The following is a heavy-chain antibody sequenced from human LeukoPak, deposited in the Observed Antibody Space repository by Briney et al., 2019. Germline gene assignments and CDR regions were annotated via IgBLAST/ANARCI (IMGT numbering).Heavy chain of an antibody. CDR3: ARGANYYDSSAAFDY. CDR2: ISAYNGNT. Sequence: GALVKVSCRASGYTFTSYGISWVRQAPGQGLEWMGWISAYNGNTNYAQKLQGRVTMTTDTSTSTAYMELRSLRSDDTAVYYCARGANYYDSSAAFDYWGQGTLVTVSS. J-gene: IGHJ4*02. V-gene: IGHV1-18*01. D-gene: IGHD3-22*01. CDR1: GYTFTSYG.